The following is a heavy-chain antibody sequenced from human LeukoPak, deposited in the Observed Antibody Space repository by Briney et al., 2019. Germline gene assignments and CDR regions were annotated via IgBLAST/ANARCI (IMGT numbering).Heavy chain of an antibody. J-gene: IGHJ4*02. D-gene: IGHD6-13*01. CDR3: AKDKGSESSWTFDY. CDR2: LGFDGSNK. CDR1: GFPLSSYG. Sequence: GPLRLSCQASGFPLSSYGMPWVRQAPAKGLEGVAVLGFDGSNKYYADSGKGRFTISRDNSKNTLYLKSKGLRAEDTAVYYCAKDKGSESSWTFDYWGQGTLVTVSS. V-gene: IGHV3-33*06.